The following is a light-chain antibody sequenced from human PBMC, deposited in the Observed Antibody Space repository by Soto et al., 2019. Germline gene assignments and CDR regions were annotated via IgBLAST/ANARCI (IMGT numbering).Light chain of an antibody. J-gene: IGKJ1*01. CDR3: QQYNNWPSVT. V-gene: IGKV3-15*01. CDR1: QSVSSN. CDR2: GAS. Sequence: EIVMTQSPATLSVSPGERATLSCRASQSVSSNLAWYQQKPGQAPRLLIYGASTRATGIPARFSGSGSGTEFTPTISSLQSEDFAVYYCQQYNNWPSVTFGQGTKV.